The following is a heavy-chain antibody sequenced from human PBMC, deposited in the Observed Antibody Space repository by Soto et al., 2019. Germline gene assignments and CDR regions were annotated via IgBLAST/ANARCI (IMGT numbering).Heavy chain of an antibody. V-gene: IGHV1-8*01. Sequence: QVQLVQSGAEVKKPGASVKVSCKASGYTFTSYDINWVRQATGQGLEWMGWMNPNSGNAGYAQKFQGRVTMTRNTSISTAYMELSSLRSEDTAVYYCARCPAGGMYYYYGMDVWGQGTTVTVSS. CDR1: GYTFTSYD. CDR3: ARCPAGGMYYYYGMDV. J-gene: IGHJ6*02. D-gene: IGHD6-13*01. CDR2: MNPNSGNA.